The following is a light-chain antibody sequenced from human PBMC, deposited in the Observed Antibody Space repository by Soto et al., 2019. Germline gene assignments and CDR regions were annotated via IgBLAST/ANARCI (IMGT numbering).Light chain of an antibody. CDR1: SSDIGGYND. J-gene: IGLJ1*01. CDR2: EVT. V-gene: IGLV2-14*01. Sequence: QSALTQPASVSGSPGQSITISCTGTSSDIGGYNDVSWYQQHPGKAPQVLIFEVTYRPYGISDRFSSSKSGNVASLTISGLQAEDEADDYCCSYRSGSAPYYVFGTGTKVTVL. CDR3: CSYRSGSAPYYV.